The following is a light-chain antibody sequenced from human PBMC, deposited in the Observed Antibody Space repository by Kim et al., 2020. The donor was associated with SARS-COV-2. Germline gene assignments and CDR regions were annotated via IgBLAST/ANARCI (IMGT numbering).Light chain of an antibody. Sequence: SYELTQPPSVSVAPGKTARITCGGNNIGSKSVHCYQQKPGQAPVLVIYYDSDRPSGIPERFSGSNSGNTATLTISRVEAGDEADYYCQVWDSSSDHPVFGGGTQLTV. V-gene: IGLV3-21*04. CDR1: NIGSKS. J-gene: IGLJ3*02. CDR2: YDS. CDR3: QVWDSSSDHPV.